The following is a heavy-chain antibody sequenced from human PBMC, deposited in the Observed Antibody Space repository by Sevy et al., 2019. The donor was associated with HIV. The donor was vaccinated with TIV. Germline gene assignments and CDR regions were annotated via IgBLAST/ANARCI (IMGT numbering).Heavy chain of an antibody. D-gene: IGHD2-21*01. Sequence: GGSLRLSCAASGFTFNTYSLIWVRQTPGKGLEWLSFIGTAAGAPYYADSVKGRFTISRDNAKNSLYLQMNSLRDEDTAVYYCARCPGHYSIDYWGQGTLVTVSS. CDR2: IGTAAGAP. J-gene: IGHJ4*02. CDR3: ARCPGHYSIDY. V-gene: IGHV3-48*02. CDR1: GFTFNTYS.